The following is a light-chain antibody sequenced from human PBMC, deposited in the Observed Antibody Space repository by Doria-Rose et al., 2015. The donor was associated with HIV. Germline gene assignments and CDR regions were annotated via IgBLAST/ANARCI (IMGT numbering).Light chain of an antibody. J-gene: IGKJ1*01. CDR2: DGP. V-gene: IGKV3-20*01. Sequence: EIVLTQSPGTLSLSPGERATLSCRASQSFSSTYLAWYQQKPGQATSLLIYDGPTGATGIPDRFSASGSGTDFTLTINRLEPEDFALYYCHQYGTSWTFGQGTKVEI. CDR1: QSFSSTY. CDR3: HQYGTSWT.